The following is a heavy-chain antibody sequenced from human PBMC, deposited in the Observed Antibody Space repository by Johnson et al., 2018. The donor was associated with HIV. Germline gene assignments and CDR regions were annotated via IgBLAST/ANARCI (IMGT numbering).Heavy chain of an antibody. CDR2: ISSDGSNK. J-gene: IGHJ3*02. CDR1: GFSFRNYA. Sequence: QVQLVESGGGVVQPGRSLRLSCAASGFSFRNYAMDWVRQAPVKGLEWVAVISSDGSNKYYADSVKGRFTISRDNAKNSLYLQMNSLRAEDTAVYYCARVSAYSYGWVSPAFDIWGQGTMVTVSS. CDR3: ARVSAYSYGWVSPAFDI. D-gene: IGHD5-18*01. V-gene: IGHV3-30*04.